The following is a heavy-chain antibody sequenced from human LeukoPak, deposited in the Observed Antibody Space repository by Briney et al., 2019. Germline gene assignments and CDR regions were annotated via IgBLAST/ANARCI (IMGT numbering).Heavy chain of an antibody. CDR1: GYTFTGYY. J-gene: IGHJ4*02. V-gene: IGHV1-2*06. CDR2: INPNSGGT. Sequence: ASVKVSCKASGYTFTGYYMHWVRQAPGQGLEWMGRINPNSGGTNYAQKFQGRVTMTRDTSISTAYMELSRLRSDDTAVYYCARAVGVSSGYYLPNDYWGQGTLVTVSS. CDR3: ARAVGVSSGYYLPNDY. D-gene: IGHD3-22*01.